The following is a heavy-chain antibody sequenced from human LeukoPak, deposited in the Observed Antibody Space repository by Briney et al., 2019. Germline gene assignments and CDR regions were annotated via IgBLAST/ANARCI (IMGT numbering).Heavy chain of an antibody. Sequence: ASVKVSCKASGYTFTSYYMHWVRQAPGQGLEWMGIINPSGGSTSYAQKFQGRVTMTRDTSTSTVYMELSSLRSEDTAVYYCARDSGPGSALHLWFGNVPYYFDYWGQGSLVTVSS. J-gene: IGHJ4*02. V-gene: IGHV1-46*01. CDR2: INPSGGST. CDR3: ARDSGPGSALHLWFGNVPYYFDY. D-gene: IGHD3-10*01. CDR1: GYTFTSYY.